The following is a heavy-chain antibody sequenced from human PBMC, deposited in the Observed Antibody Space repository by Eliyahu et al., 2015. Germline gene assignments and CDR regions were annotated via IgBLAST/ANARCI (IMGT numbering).Heavy chain of an antibody. CDR2: IYWDDDK. V-gene: IGHV2-5*02. D-gene: IGHD3-22*01. CDR3: AHRLIKGDYDSSGYYLA. J-gene: IGHJ5*02. Sequence: QITLKESGPTLVKPTQTLTLTCTFSGFSLSXSXXGVGWIRQPPGKALEWLALIYWDDDKRYSPSLKSRLTITKDTSKNQVVLTMTNMDPVDTATYYCAHRLIKGDYDSSGYYLAWGQGTLVTVSS. CDR1: GFSLSXSXXG.